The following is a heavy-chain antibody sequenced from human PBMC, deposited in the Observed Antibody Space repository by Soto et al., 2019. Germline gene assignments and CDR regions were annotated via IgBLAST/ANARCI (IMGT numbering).Heavy chain of an antibody. J-gene: IGHJ3*02. CDR3: AREVSADGTFREDVFDI. CDR2: IIPIFSPT. V-gene: IGHV1-69*12. Sequence: QVHLVQSGAEVKKPGSSVKVSCKASGGTFSNHAINWVRQAPGQGLEWMGRIIPIFSPTNYAQKFQGRVTCTADESTVTAYMELSSLKHDDAAVYYCAREVSADGTFREDVFDIWGQGTLVTVSS. D-gene: IGHD6-13*01. CDR1: GGTFSNHA.